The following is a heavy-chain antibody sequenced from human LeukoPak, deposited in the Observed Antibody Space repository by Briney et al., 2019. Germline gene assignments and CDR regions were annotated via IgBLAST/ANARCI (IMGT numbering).Heavy chain of an antibody. CDR2: ISAYNGHR. D-gene: IGHD5-18*01. CDR3: ARTLAADIELWSDGFSDY. CDR1: GYTFSRHG. Sequence: ASVKVSCKASGYTFSRHGISWVRQAPGQGLEWMGWISAYNGHRNYAQKIQGRVSMTTETSTSTAYMELRSLRADDTAVYYCARTLAADIELWSDGFSDYWGQGTLVTVSS. V-gene: IGHV1-18*01. J-gene: IGHJ4*02.